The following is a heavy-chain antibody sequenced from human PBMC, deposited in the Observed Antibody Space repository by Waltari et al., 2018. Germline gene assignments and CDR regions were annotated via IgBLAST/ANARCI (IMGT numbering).Heavy chain of an antibody. CDR2: ISSSSSYI. D-gene: IGHD6-13*01. CDR1: GFTFSSYS. V-gene: IGHV3-21*01. J-gene: IGHJ1*01. Sequence: EVQLVESGGGLVKPGGSLRLSCAASGFTFSSYSMNWVRQAPGKGLEWLSSISSSSSYIYYADSVKGRFTISRDNAKNSLYLQMNSLRAEDTAVYYCARDAAAVSRYFQHWGQGTLVTVSS. CDR3: ARDAAAVSRYFQH.